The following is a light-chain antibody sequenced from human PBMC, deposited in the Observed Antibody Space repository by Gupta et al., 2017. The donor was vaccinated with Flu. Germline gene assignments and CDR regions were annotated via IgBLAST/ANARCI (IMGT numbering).Light chain of an antibody. CDR1: QRVSSSY. V-gene: IGKV3-20*01. J-gene: IGKJ2*01. Sequence: EIVLTQSPGTLSMSPGERATLSCRATQRVSSSYLAWYQLKPGQAPRLLIYDASIRAIGIPDRFSGSGSGTDFALTISRLEPEDFAVYYCQQYGSSTYTFGQGTKLEIK. CDR3: QQYGSSTYT. CDR2: DAS.